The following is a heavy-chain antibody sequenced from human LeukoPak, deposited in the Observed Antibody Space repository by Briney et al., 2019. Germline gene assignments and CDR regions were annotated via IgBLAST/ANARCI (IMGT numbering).Heavy chain of an antibody. CDR2: ISADGGNT. CDR1: GFTFNIYV. V-gene: IGHV3-23*01. J-gene: IGHJ4*02. D-gene: IGHD1-26*01. Sequence: GGSLRLSCAASGFTFNIYVMTWVRQAPGKGLEWVSAISADGGNTDYPDSVKGRFTISRDNSKNTLFLQMNSLRAEDTALYYCARRVGGTPDYWGLGTLVTVSS. CDR3: ARRVGGTPDY.